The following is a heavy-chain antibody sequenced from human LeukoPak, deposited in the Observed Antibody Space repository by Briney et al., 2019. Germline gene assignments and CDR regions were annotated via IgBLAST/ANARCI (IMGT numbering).Heavy chain of an antibody. J-gene: IGHJ6*02. Sequence: ASVKVSCKVSGYTFTSYDINWVRQATGQGLEWMGWMNPNSGNTGYAQKFQGRVTMTRNTSISTAYMELSSLRSEDTAVYYCALRVDYYYYYGMDVWGQGTTVTVSS. CDR1: GYTFTSYD. CDR3: ALRVDYYYYYGMDV. V-gene: IGHV1-8*01. CDR2: MNPNSGNT.